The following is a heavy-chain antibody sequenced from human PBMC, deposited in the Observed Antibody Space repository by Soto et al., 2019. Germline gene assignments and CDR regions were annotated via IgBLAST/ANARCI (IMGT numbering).Heavy chain of an antibody. J-gene: IGHJ4*02. D-gene: IGHD6-6*01. CDR1: GFTFSSYW. CDR3: ATDSTLNSSAYYFDY. CDR2: IKQDGSEK. Sequence: EVQLVESGGGLVQPGGSLRLSCAASGFTFSSYWMSWVRQAPGKGLEWVANIKQDGSEKYYVDSVKGRFTISRDNAKNSLYLQMNSLRAEDTAVYYCATDSTLNSSAYYFDYWGQGTLVTVSS. V-gene: IGHV3-7*01.